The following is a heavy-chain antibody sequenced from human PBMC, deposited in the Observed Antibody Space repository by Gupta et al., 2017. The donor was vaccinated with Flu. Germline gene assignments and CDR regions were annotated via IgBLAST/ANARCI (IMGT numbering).Heavy chain of an antibody. CDR2: IWYDGSNE. J-gene: IGHJ5*02. D-gene: IGHD3-10*01. CDR3: AKDGASMVRGHPNWFDP. V-gene: IGHV3-33*06. CDR1: GFTFRTYG. Sequence: QVQLVESGGGVVQPGRSLRLSCVASGFTFRTYGMHWVRQAPGKGLEWVAVIWYDGSNENYADSVKGRFTIYRDNSKSTLYLQMNSLRVEDTAVYYCAKDGASMVRGHPNWFDPWGQGTLVTVSS.